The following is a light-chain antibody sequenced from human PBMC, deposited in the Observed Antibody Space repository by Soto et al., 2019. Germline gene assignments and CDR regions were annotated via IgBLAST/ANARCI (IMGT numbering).Light chain of an antibody. CDR2: GAS. V-gene: IGKV3-20*01. CDR3: QQYASSPHT. Sequence: EIVLTQSPGTLSLSPGERATLSCRASQSVSSSYLAWFQQKPGQAPRLLIYGASSRATGIPDRFSGSGSGTDFTLTISRLEPEDFAVFYCQQYASSPHTCGQGTKLEIK. CDR1: QSVSSSY. J-gene: IGKJ2*01.